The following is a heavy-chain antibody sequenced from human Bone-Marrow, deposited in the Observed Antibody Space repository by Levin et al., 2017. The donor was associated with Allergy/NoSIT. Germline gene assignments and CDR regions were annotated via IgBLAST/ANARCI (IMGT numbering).Heavy chain of an antibody. V-gene: IGHV3-9*01. CDR3: AKDIAAVGGWFSSDWYAGDYHAMDV. CDR1: GFTFNEYA. Sequence: QRGESLKISCASSGFTFNEYAMHWVRQAPGRGLEWVSSISWNGAGIAYADSVKGRFTMSRDNAKNSLYLQMNSLRAEDTALYYCAKDIAAVGGWFSSDWYAGDYHAMDVWGQGTTVTVSS. D-gene: IGHD6-19*01. J-gene: IGHJ6*02. CDR2: ISWNGAGI.